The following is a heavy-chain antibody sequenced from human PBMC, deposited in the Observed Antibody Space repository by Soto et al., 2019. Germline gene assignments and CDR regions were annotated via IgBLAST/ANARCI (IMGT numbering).Heavy chain of an antibody. D-gene: IGHD6-6*01. V-gene: IGHV4-39*07. J-gene: IGHJ6*04. Sequence: SETLSLTCTVSGGSVSSSSYYWGWIRQPPGKGLEWIGSIYYSGNTYYNPSLKSRVTISVDTSKNQFSLKLSSVTAADTAVYYCARGVSSSQKRYYYGMDVWGKGTTVTVSS. CDR2: IYYSGNT. CDR1: GGSVSSSSYY. CDR3: ARGVSSSQKRYYYGMDV.